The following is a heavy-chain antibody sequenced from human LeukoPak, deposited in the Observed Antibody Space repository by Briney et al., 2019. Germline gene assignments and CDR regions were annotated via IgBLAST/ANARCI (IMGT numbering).Heavy chain of an antibody. J-gene: IGHJ3*02. D-gene: IGHD1-1*01. V-gene: IGHV4-59*08. Sequence: ETLSLTCTVSGGSMSPFYWSWIRQSPGEGLEWIGSSYYSGGTNYNPSLKDRATISVDTSKNQFSLELSSVTAADTAVYYCAVNSTKHTFDIWGQGTMVTVSS. CDR1: GGSMSPFY. CDR3: AVNSTKHTFDI. CDR2: SYYSGGT.